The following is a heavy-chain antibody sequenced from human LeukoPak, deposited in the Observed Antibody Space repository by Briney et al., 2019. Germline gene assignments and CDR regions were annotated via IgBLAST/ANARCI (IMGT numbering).Heavy chain of an antibody. Sequence: ASVKVSCKASGYTFTGYYMHWVRQAPGQGLEWMGRINPNSGGTNYAQKFQGRVTMTRDTSISTAYMELSGLRPDDTAVYYCARVGDCSSTSCYVIDPWGQGTLVTVSS. CDR2: INPNSGGT. V-gene: IGHV1-2*06. CDR1: GYTFTGYY. D-gene: IGHD2-2*01. CDR3: ARVGDCSSTSCYVIDP. J-gene: IGHJ5*02.